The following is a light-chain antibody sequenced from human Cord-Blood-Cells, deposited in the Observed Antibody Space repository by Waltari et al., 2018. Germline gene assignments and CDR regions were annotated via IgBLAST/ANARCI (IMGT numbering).Light chain of an antibody. CDR1: SSDVGGYNY. J-gene: IGLJ1*01. Sequence: QSALTQPASVSGSPGPSIPISCPGTSSDVGGYNYVSWYQHHPGKDPKLMIYDVSNRPSGVSNRFSGSKSGNTASLTISGLQAEDEADYYCSSYTSSSTYVFGTGTKVTVL. CDR3: SSYTSSSTYV. CDR2: DVS. V-gene: IGLV2-14*03.